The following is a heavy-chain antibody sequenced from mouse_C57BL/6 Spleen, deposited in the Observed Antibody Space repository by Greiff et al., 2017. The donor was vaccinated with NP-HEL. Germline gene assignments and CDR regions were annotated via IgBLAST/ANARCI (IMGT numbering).Heavy chain of an antibody. CDR2: IYPGDGDT. CDR3: ARGGGSSRAWLAY. J-gene: IGHJ3*01. V-gene: IGHV1-80*01. Sequence: QVQLQQSGAELVKPGASVKISCKASGYAFSSYWMNWVKQRPGKGLEWIGQIYPGDGDTNYNGKFKGKATLTADKSSSTAYMQLSSLTSEDSAVYFCARGGGSSRAWLAYWGQGTLVTVSA. D-gene: IGHD1-1*01. CDR1: GYAFSSYW.